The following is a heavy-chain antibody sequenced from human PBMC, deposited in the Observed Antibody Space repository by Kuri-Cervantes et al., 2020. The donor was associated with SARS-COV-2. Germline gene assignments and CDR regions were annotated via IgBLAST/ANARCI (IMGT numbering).Heavy chain of an antibody. CDR3: ARGTNIAAAGTLDY. Sequence: LSCTVSGGSISSYYWSWIRQPPGKGLEWIGYIYYSGSTNYNPSLKSRVTISVDTSKNQFSLKLSSVTAADTAVYYCARGTNIAAAGTLDYWGQGTLVTVSS. D-gene: IGHD6-13*01. CDR2: IYYSGST. J-gene: IGHJ4*02. V-gene: IGHV4-59*01. CDR1: GGSISSYY.